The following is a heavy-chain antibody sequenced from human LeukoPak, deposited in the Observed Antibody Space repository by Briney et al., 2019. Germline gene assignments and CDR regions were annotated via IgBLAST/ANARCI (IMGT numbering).Heavy chain of an antibody. V-gene: IGHV4-59*01. CDR2: IYYSGSS. CDR1: AVSITTYY. D-gene: IGHD2-15*01. CDR3: ARWGGGSLRAFDV. Sequence: SETLSVTCTVSAVSITTYYWNCIRQPPGKGLEGIGYIYYSGSSLYNPSLKSRVTLSTDTSKNQITLKLNSVTAADTAVYYCARWGGGSLRAFDVWGQGTMVTVSS. J-gene: IGHJ3*01.